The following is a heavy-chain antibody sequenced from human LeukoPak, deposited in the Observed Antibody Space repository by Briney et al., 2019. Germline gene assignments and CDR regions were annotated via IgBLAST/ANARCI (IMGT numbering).Heavy chain of an antibody. D-gene: IGHD3-10*01. V-gene: IGHV4-59*01. CDR3: AREYGSGSPYYYYGMDV. Sequence: LGTLSLTSTLSGGSITSDSWSCIPHPPGKGLGWIWYIYYSGSTNYNPPLKRRVTISVDTSTNQFSLKLSSVTAADSAVYYCAREYGSGSPYYYYGMDVWGQGTTVTVSS. J-gene: IGHJ6*02. CDR2: IYYSGST. CDR1: GGSITSDS.